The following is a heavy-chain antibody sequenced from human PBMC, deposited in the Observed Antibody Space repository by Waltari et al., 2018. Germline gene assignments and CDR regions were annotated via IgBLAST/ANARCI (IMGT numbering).Heavy chain of an antibody. V-gene: IGHV4-39*01. CDR2: IYYSGST. CDR1: GGSISSSSYY. Sequence: QLQLQESGPGLVKPSETLSLTCTVSGGSISSSSYYWGWIRQPPGKGLEWIGRIYYSGSTYYNPSLKSRVTISVDTSKNQFSLKLSSVTAADTAVYYCASTTNYYYYYMDVWGKGTTVTVSS. D-gene: IGHD1-1*01. CDR3: ASTTNYYYYYMDV. J-gene: IGHJ6*03.